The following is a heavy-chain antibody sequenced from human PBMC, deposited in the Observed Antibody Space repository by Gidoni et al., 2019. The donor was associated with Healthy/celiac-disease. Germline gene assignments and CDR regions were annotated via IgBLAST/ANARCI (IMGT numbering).Heavy chain of an antibody. CDR2: IYHSGST. V-gene: IGHV4-38-2*02. CDR3: ARAGGSYCSGGSCYFDY. Sequence: GLEWIGSIYHSGSTYYNPSLKSRVTISVDTSKNQFSLKLSSVTAADTAVYYCARAGGSYCSGGSCYFDYWGQGTLVTVSS. D-gene: IGHD2-15*01. J-gene: IGHJ4*02.